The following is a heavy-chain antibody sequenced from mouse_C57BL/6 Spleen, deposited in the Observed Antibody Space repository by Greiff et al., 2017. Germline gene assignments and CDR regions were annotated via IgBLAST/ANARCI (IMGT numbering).Heavy chain of an antibody. CDR2: IYPGDGDT. Sequence: QVQLQQSGAELVQPGASVKISCKASGYAFSSYWMNWVQQRPGKGLEWIGQIYPGDGDTNYNGKFKGKATLTADKSSSTAYLQLSSLTSEDSAVYFCASATMVAWNSFAYRGQGTTLTVSS. CDR3: ASATMVAWNSFAY. V-gene: IGHV1-80*01. D-gene: IGHD2-2*01. CDR1: GYAFSSYW. J-gene: IGHJ2*01.